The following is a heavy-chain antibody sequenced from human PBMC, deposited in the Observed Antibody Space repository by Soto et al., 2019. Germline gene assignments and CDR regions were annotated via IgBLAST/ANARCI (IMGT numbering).Heavy chain of an antibody. CDR1: GGSISSSSYY. V-gene: IGHV4-39*01. CDR2: IYYSGST. CDR3: ARIATTIERRRGYYSSCMDV. Sequence: PSETLSLTCTVSGGSISSSSYYWGWIRQPPGKGLEWIGGIYYSGSTYYNPSLKSRVTISVDTFKNQFSLKLSSVTAADTAVYYCARIATTIERRRGYYSSCMDVWGQGTTVTVSS. D-gene: IGHD5-12*01. J-gene: IGHJ6*02.